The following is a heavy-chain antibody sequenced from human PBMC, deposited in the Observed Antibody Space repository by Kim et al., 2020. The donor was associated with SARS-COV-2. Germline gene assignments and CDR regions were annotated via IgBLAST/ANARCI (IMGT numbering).Heavy chain of an antibody. CDR1: GFTFSSYS. V-gene: IGHV3-21*01. J-gene: IGHJ6*02. CDR2: ISSSSSYI. D-gene: IGHD2-15*01. CDR3: ARDMGVVASYGMDV. Sequence: GGSLRLSCAASGFTFSSYSMNWVRQAPGKGLEWVSSISSSSSYIYYADSVKGRFTISRDNAKNSLYLQMNSLRAEETAVYYCARDMGVVASYGMDVWGQGTTVTVSS.